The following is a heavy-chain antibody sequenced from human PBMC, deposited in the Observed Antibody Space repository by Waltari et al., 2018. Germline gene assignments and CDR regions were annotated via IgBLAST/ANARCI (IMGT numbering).Heavy chain of an antibody. CDR2: IYHSGST. CDR1: GYSISSGYY. CDR3: ASGVLGLV. Sequence: QVQLQESGPGLVKPSETLSLTCAVSGYSISSGYYWGWIRQPPGKGLEWIGSIYHSGSTYYNPTLKSRVTISVDTSKNQFSLKLSSVTAADTAVYYCASGVLGLVWGQGTLVTVSS. D-gene: IGHD3-16*01. V-gene: IGHV4-38-2*01. J-gene: IGHJ4*02.